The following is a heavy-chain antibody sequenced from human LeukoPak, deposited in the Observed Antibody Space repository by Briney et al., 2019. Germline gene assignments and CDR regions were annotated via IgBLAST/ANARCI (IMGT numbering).Heavy chain of an antibody. CDR2: IIPIFGTA. CDR1: GYTFTSYG. Sequence: SVKVSCKASGYTFTSYGISWVRQAPGQGLEWMGRIIPIFGTANYAQKFQGRVTITTDESTSTAYMELSSLRSEDTAVYYCARESLIVVVTAILDYWGQGTLVTVSS. J-gene: IGHJ4*02. V-gene: IGHV1-69*05. CDR3: ARESLIVVVTAILDY. D-gene: IGHD2-21*02.